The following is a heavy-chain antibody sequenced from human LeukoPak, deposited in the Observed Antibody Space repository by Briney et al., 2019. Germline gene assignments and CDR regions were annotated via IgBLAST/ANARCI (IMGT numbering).Heavy chain of an antibody. D-gene: IGHD5-12*01. J-gene: IGHJ4*02. Sequence: PGGSLRLSCAASGFTFSRHAMNWVRQAPGKGLEWVSSITSSGSYRYHSDSVKGRFTISRDNAKNSLYLQMNSLRVEDTAVYYCASESIVDTSGALFDYWGQGTLVTVSS. CDR1: GFTFSRHA. CDR2: ITSSGSYR. V-gene: IGHV3-21*01. CDR3: ASESIVDTSGALFDY.